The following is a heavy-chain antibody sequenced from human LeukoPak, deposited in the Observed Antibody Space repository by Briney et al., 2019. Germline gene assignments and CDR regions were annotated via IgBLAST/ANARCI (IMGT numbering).Heavy chain of an antibody. D-gene: IGHD3-9*01. Sequence: ASVKVSCKASGYTFTSYGISWVRQAPGQGLEWMGWINTHNGNTNYAQKFQGRVTMTTDTSTSTAYMGLRSLRSDDTAVYYCARGASYVILAGYYYFDYWGQGTLVTVSS. CDR2: INTHNGNT. J-gene: IGHJ4*02. CDR3: ARGASYVILAGYYYFDY. CDR1: GYTFTSYG. V-gene: IGHV1-18*01.